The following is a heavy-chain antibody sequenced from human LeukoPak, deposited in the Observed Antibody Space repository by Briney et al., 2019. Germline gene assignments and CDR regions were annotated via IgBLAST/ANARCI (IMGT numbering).Heavy chain of an antibody. CDR2: IIPILGIA. V-gene: IGHV1-69*04. Sequence: ASVKVSCKASGGTFSSYAISWVRQAPGQGLEWMGRIIPILGIANYAQKFQGRVTITADKSTSTAYMELSSLRSEDTAVYYCARAQDYGGNPGYFDYWGQGTLVTVSS. J-gene: IGHJ4*02. CDR3: ARAQDYGGNPGYFDY. D-gene: IGHD4-23*01. CDR1: GGTFSSYA.